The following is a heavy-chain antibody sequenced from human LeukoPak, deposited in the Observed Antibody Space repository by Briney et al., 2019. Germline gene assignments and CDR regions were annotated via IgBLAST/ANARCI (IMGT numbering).Heavy chain of an antibody. CDR1: GFTFSTSA. CDR2: ITNNGGRI. Sequence: GGSLRLSCAASGFTFSTSAMHWVRQAPGKGLEYVSYITNNGGRIYNADSVRGRFTISRDNSRNTLYLKMSSLRAEDTAVYHCVKDGGMAAIFDFWGQGTLVTVSS. V-gene: IGHV3-64D*06. D-gene: IGHD2-2*01. J-gene: IGHJ4*02. CDR3: VKDGGMAAIFDF.